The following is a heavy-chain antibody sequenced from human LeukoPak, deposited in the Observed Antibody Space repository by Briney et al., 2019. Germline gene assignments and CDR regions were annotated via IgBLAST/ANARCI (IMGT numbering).Heavy chain of an antibody. J-gene: IGHJ4*02. D-gene: IGHD5-18*01. Sequence: GGSLRLSCAASGFTFSSYSMNWVRQAPGKGLEWVSQISSSTGIIYYADSVKGRFTISRDNAKNSLHLQMNSLRAEDTAVYYCARAYSYGNDYWGQGTLVTVSS. V-gene: IGHV3-48*01. CDR1: GFTFSSYS. CDR2: ISSSTGII. CDR3: ARAYSYGNDY.